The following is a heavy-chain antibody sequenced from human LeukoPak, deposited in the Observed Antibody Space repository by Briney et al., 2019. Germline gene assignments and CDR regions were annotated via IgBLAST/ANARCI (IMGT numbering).Heavy chain of an antibody. CDR3: ARRRSGMDY. D-gene: IGHD6-25*01. CDR1: GGSISSSSYY. V-gene: IGHV4-39*01. CDR2: IYYSGST. J-gene: IGHJ4*02. Sequence: SQTLSLTCTVSGGSISSSSYYWGWIRQPPGKGLEWIGSIYYSGSTYYNPSLKSRVTISVDTSKNQFSLKLSSVTAADTAVYYCARRRSGMDYWGQGTLVTVSS.